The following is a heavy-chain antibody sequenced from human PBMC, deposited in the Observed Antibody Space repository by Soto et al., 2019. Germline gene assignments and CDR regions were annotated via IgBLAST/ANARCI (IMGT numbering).Heavy chain of an antibody. CDR3: ARGPGSSSWYRGFDY. Sequence: PSETLSLTCSVSGASISSYYYTWIRQTPGKGLEWIGDIYLGGSINYNPSFKSRVTISVDTSKNQFSLKLSSVTAADTAVYYCARGPGSSSWYRGFDYWGQGTLVNVSS. CDR1: GASISSYY. V-gene: IGHV4-59*12. CDR2: IYLGGSI. J-gene: IGHJ4*02. D-gene: IGHD6-13*01.